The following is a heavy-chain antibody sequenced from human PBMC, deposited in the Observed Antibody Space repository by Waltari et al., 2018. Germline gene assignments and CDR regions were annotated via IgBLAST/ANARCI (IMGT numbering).Heavy chain of an antibody. D-gene: IGHD3-10*01. Sequence: EVQLVESGGGLVQPGGSLSLSCVASGCPFSTYWMTWVRQAPGKGLEWVGNIKPDGSETYYVESVKGRFTISKDNAKNSLYLQMNNLRAEDTAVYYCTKGGHVDFCGPGSLVTVSS. CDR3: TKGGHVDF. V-gene: IGHV3-7*01. J-gene: IGHJ4*02. CDR1: GCPFSTYW. CDR2: IKPDGSET.